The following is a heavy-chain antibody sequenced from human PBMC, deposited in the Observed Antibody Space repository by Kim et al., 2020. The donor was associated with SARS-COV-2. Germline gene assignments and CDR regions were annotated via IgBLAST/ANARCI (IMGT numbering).Heavy chain of an antibody. CDR3: ARGNSFDY. V-gene: IGHV1-69*13. Sequence: SVKVSCKASGGTFSSSAISWVRQAPGQGLEWMGGIIPIFGSASYAQKFQGRVTITADESTTTAYMELSSLRSEDTAVYYCARGNSFDYWGQGTLVTVSS. CDR2: IIPIFGSA. J-gene: IGHJ4*02. CDR1: GGTFSSSA.